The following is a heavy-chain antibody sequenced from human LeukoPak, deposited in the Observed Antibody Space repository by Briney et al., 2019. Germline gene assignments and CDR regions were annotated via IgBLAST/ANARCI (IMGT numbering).Heavy chain of an antibody. CDR1: GGSFSGYY. V-gene: IGHV4-59*12. CDR2: IYYSGST. Sequence: SETLSLTCAVYGGSFSGYYWSWIRQPPGKGLEWIGYIYYSGSTNYNPSLKSRVTISVDTSKNQFSLKLSSVTAADTAVYYCARVKGYWGQGTLVTVSS. J-gene: IGHJ4*02. CDR3: ARVKGY.